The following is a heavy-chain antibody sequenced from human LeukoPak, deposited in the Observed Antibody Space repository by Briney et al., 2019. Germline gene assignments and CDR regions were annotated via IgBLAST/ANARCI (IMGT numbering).Heavy chain of an antibody. CDR2: IYYSGGT. Sequence: SETLSLTCAVSGGSISSTTSYWGWIRQPPGKGLEWLGRIYYSGGTFYNPSLKSRVTISVATSNNQFSLRLSSVTAADTAVYYCARHGSTDYFDYWGQGTLVTVSS. D-gene: IGHD2-2*03. J-gene: IGHJ4*02. V-gene: IGHV4-39*01. CDR1: GGSISSTTSY. CDR3: ARHGSTDYFDY.